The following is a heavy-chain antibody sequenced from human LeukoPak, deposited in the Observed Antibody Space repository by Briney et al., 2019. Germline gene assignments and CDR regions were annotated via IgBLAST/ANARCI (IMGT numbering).Heavy chain of an antibody. CDR1: GGSFSGYY. V-gene: IGHV4-34*01. Sequence: PSETLSLTCAVYGGSFSGYYWSWIRQPPGKGLEWIGEINHSGSTNYNPSLKSRVTISVDTSKNQFSLKLSSVTAADTAVYYCARSIVVVTAIGYYYYGMDVWGQGTTVTVSS. CDR2: INHSGST. CDR3: ARSIVVVTAIGYYYYGMDV. D-gene: IGHD2-21*02. J-gene: IGHJ6*02.